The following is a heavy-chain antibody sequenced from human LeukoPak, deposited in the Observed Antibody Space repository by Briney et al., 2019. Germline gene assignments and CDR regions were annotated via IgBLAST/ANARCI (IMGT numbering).Heavy chain of an antibody. CDR3: ARAQSLTAPAGTFANS. V-gene: IGHV1-2*02. D-gene: IGHD6-13*01. Sequence: ASVKVSCKASGYTFTGYFLHWVRRAPGQGFEWMGWINPNSGGTYYTQRFQGRVTMTRDTSISTAYMELSSLRSDNTAVYYCARAQSLTAPAGTFANSWGQGTLVTVSS. CDR2: INPNSGGT. CDR1: GYTFTGYF. J-gene: IGHJ4*02.